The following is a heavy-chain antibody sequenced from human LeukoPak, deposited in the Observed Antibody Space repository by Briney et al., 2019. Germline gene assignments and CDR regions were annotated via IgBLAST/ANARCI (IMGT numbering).Heavy chain of an antibody. J-gene: IGHJ4*02. CDR2: IRRKAYGATT. V-gene: IGHV3-49*04. CDR3: SRADRVGRGLLIRATYYFDY. D-gene: IGHD3-10*01. CDR1: GFTFGDYA. Sequence: GGSLRLSCTASGFTFGDYAMSWVRQAPGKGLEWVGFIRRKAYGATTEYAASAKGRFTISRDDSKSIAYLQMNSLKTEDTAVYYCSRADRVGRGLLIRATYYFDYWGQGTLVTVSS.